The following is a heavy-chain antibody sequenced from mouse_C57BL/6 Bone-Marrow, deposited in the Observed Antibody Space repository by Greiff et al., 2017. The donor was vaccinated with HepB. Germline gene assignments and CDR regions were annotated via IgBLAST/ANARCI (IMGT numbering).Heavy chain of an antibody. CDR2: ISNLAYSI. V-gene: IGHV5-15*01. D-gene: IGHD1-1*01. CDR3: ARVITTHFDV. Sequence: DVQLVESGGGLVQPGGSLKLSCAASGFTFSDYGMAWVRQAPRKGPEWVAFISNLAYSIYYADTVTGRFTISRENAKNTLYLEMSSLRSEDTAMYYCARVITTHFDVWGTGTTVTVSS. CDR1: GFTFSDYG. J-gene: IGHJ1*03.